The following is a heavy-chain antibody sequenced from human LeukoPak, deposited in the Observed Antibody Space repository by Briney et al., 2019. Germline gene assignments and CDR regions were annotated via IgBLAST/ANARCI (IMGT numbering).Heavy chain of an antibody. Sequence: PSETLSLTCTVSGGSISSYCWSWIRQPPGKGLEWIGYIYYSGSTNYNPSLKSRVTMSVDTSKNQFSLKLSSVTAADTAVYYCARQSSSNWYLDFWGQGTLVTVSS. CDR3: ARQSSSNWYLDF. CDR1: GGSISSYC. J-gene: IGHJ4*02. D-gene: IGHD6-13*01. CDR2: IYYSGST. V-gene: IGHV4-59*08.